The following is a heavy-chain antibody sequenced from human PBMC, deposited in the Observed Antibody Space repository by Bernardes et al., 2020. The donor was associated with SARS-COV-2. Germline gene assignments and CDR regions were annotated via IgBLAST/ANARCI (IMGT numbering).Heavy chain of an antibody. V-gene: IGHV1-18*01. CDR1: GDTFTNSV. CDR3: ARHRSAVVLSGVSNWFDP. Sequence: ASVKVPCKTSGDTFTNSVIIWLRQAPGQGLEWVGWINPYNGHTNYAQTVQDRVSLTTDTSTSTAYMEMTSLTSDDTAVYYCARHRSAVVLSGVSNWFDPWGQGTLVTVSS. J-gene: IGHJ5*02. D-gene: IGHD2-2*01. CDR2: INPYNGHT.